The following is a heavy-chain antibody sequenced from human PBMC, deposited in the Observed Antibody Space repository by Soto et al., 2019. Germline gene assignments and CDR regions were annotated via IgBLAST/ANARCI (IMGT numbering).Heavy chain of an antibody. J-gene: IGHJ4*02. CDR3: ARDRNYYGSGSCNDY. V-gene: IGHV1-46*01. Sequence: ASVKVSCKASGYTFTSYYMHWVRQAPGQGLEWMGIINPSGGSTSYAQKFQGRVTMTRDTSTSTVYMELSSLRSEDTAVYYCARDRNYYGSGSCNDYWGQGTLVTVSS. D-gene: IGHD3-10*01. CDR1: GYTFTSYY. CDR2: INPSGGST.